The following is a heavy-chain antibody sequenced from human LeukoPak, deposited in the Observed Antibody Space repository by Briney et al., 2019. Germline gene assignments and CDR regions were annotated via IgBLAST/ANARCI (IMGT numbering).Heavy chain of an antibody. CDR1: GFTFSSFA. CDR3: ARALGWSGYPNWFDP. Sequence: GGSLRLSCAASGFTFSSFAMGWVRQAPGKGLEWVSYISSSGSTIYYADSVKGRFTISRDNAKNSLYLQMNSLRAEDTAVYYCARALGWSGYPNWFDPWGQGTLVTVSS. CDR2: ISSSGSTI. D-gene: IGHD3-3*01. V-gene: IGHV3-48*03. J-gene: IGHJ5*02.